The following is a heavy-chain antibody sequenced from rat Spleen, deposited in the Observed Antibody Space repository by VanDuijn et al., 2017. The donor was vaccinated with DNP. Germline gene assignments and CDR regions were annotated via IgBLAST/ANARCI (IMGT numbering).Heavy chain of an antibody. Sequence: EVKLVESGGGLVQPGRSLKISCAASGFNFNDNWMGWVRQAPGKGLEWIGHVNKDSSTINYTPSLKDKFTISRDNAQNTLYLQMSKLGSEDTAIYYCTRCGNYYWYFDFWGPGTMVTVSS. CDR3: TRCGNYYWYFDF. CDR1: GFNFNDNW. J-gene: IGHJ1*01. V-gene: IGHV4-2*01. CDR2: VNKDSSTI.